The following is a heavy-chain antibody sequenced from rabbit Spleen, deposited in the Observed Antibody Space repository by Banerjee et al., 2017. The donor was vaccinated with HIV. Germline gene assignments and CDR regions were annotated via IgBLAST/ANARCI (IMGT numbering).Heavy chain of an antibody. D-gene: IGHD1-1*01. CDR1: GFSFSSAYD. Sequence: QSLEESGGGLVQPEGSLTLTCTASGFSFSSAYDMCWVRQAPGKGLEWIACIYSGGDGHTNHASWAKGRFTISKTSSTTVTLQMTSLTVADTATYFCARGLNYYDNGMDLWGPGTLVTVS. CDR3: ARGLNYYDNGMDL. CDR2: IYSGGDGHT. V-gene: IGHV1S40*01. J-gene: IGHJ6*01.